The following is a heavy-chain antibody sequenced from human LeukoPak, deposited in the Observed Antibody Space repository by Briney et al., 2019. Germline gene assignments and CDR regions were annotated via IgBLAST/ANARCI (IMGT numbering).Heavy chain of an antibody. J-gene: IGHJ4*02. CDR2: IFYSGST. CDR3: ARSATYSGSRYYFDS. D-gene: IGHD1-26*01. CDR1: GGSISSSSYF. V-gene: IGHV4-39*01. Sequence: SETLSLTCAVSGGSISSSSYFWGWIRQPPGKGLEWIGSIFYSGSTYYNPSLKSRVTISVDTSKNQFSLKLSSVTAADTALYYCARSATYSGSRYYFDSWGQGTLVTVSS.